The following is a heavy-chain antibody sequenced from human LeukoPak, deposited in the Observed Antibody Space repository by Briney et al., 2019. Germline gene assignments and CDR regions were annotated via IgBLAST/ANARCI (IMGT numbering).Heavy chain of an antibody. CDR3: ARDPMADFDY. V-gene: IGHV3-30*04. J-gene: IGHJ4*02. CDR2: ISNDGRNK. CDR1: GFTFSTYA. Sequence: PGGSLRLSCAASGFTFSTYAMHWVRQAPGKGLEWVAVISNDGRNKIYADSVKGRFTISRDNSKTTLFLQMNSLRTEDTAVYYCARDPMADFDYWGQGSLVTVSS. D-gene: IGHD2-8*01.